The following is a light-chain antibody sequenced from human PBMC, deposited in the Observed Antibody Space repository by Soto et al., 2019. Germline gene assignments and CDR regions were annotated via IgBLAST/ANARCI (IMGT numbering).Light chain of an antibody. CDR2: GAS. V-gene: IGKV3-20*01. CDR1: QSVTSSY. CDR3: QQYGSLPWT. J-gene: IGKJ1*01. Sequence: EIVLTQSPGTLSLSPGERATLSCRASQSVTSSYLVWYQQKPGQAPRLLIYGASSRATGIPDRFSGSGSGTDFTLTISRLEPEDSAVYYCQQYGSLPWTFGQGTKVESK.